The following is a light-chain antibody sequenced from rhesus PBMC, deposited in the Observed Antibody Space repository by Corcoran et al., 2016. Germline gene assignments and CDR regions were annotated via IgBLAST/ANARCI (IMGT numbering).Light chain of an antibody. CDR2: YAN. J-gene: IGKJ4*01. V-gene: IGKV1-32*02. Sequence: DIQMSQSPSFLSASVGDRVTIICRASQGISSYLNWYQKKPGKAPKLLIYYANSLASGVPSRFSGLGSWTDFTLNIRSLKPKDIATYYCQQGNSNPLTFGGGTKVGLK. CDR3: QQGNSNPLT. CDR1: QGISSY.